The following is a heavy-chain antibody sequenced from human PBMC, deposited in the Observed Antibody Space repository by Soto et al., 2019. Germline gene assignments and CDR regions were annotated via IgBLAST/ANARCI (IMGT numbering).Heavy chain of an antibody. V-gene: IGHV3-66*03. Sequence: GGSLRLSCAASGVTVTSNFMSWVRQAPGKGLEWVSVIRNTGNTYYIDSVKGRFTISRDISKNTLYLQMNILRAEDTAVYYCAKSDYYGSGSLNWFDPWGQGTLVTVSS. D-gene: IGHD3-10*01. J-gene: IGHJ5*02. CDR2: IRNTGNT. CDR3: AKSDYYGSGSLNWFDP. CDR1: GVTVTSNF.